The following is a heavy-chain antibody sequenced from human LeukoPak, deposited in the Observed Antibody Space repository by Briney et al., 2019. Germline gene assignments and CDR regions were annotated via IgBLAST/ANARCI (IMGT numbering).Heavy chain of an antibody. V-gene: IGHV3-13*01. CDR1: GLTLIDYD. CDR3: ARGGIQVSGIDEFDY. CDR2: IGIRGDT. Sequence: GGSRGFSGAASGLTLIDYDRHWVRQVIGKGLEWVWAIGIRGDTHYSGSVKGRFTISRENAESSLYLQMNSLRAEDTAVYYCARGGIQVSGIDEFDYWGQGTLVTVSS. D-gene: IGHD6-19*01. J-gene: IGHJ4*02.